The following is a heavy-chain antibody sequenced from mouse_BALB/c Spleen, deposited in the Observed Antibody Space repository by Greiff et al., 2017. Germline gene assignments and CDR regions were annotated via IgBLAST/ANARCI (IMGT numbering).Heavy chain of an antibody. V-gene: IGHV5-12-2*01. CDR1: GFTFSSYT. CDR2: ISSGGGST. CDR3: ARHGDGYYYAMDY. J-gene: IGHJ4*01. D-gene: IGHD2-3*01. Sequence: EVKLEESGGGLVQPGGSLKLSCAASGFTFSSYTMSWVRQTPEKRLEWVAYISSGGGSTYYPDTVKGRFTISRDNAKNTLYLQMSSLKSEDTAMYYCARHGDGYYYAMDYWGQGTSVTVSS.